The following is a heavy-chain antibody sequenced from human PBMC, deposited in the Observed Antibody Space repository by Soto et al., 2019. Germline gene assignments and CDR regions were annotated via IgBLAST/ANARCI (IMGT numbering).Heavy chain of an antibody. D-gene: IGHD1-1*01. J-gene: IGHJ6*03. CDR1: GFTFSSYA. CDR3: ATVGTPTEYYYYYYMDV. V-gene: IGHV3-23*01. Sequence: EVQLLESGGGLVQPGGSLRLSCAASGFTFSSYAMSWVRQAPGKGLEWVSAISGSGGSTYYADSVKGRFTISRDNSKNTLYLQMNSLRAEDTAVYYCATVGTPTEYYYYYYMDVWGKGTTVTVSS. CDR2: ISGSGGST.